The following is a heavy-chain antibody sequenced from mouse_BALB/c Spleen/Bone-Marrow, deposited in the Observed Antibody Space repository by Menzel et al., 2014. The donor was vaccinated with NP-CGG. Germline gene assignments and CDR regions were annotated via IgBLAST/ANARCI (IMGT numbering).Heavy chain of an antibody. CDR1: GFDFSRYW. D-gene: IGHD1-1*01. Sequence: VQLQQSGGGLVQPGGSLKLSCAVSGFDFSRYWMSWVRQAPGKGLEWIGEINPESSTINYTPSLKDKFIISRDNAKNTLYLQMSKVRSEDTALYYCARLGYYGMMAFWGQGTSVTVSS. CDR3: ARLGYYGMMAF. V-gene: IGHV4-1*02. CDR2: INPESSTI. J-gene: IGHJ4*01.